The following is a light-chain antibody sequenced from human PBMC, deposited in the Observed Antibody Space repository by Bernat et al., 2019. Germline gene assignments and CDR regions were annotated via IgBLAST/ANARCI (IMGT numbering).Light chain of an antibody. CDR1: QPMSSE. J-gene: IGKJ1*01. V-gene: IGKV1-39*01. CDR2: AAS. CDR3: QQNKT. Sequence: DIPMTQSPSSLSASVGDRVTITCRASQPMSSELNWYQQKPGKAPKFLISAASNLQSGVPSRFSGSGSGTDFTLTISNLQPEDFATYYCQQNKTFGQGTKVEIK.